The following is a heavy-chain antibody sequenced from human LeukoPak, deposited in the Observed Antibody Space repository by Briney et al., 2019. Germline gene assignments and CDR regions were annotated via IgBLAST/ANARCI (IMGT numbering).Heavy chain of an antibody. Sequence: GGSLRLSCAASGFTFSSYGMHWVRRAPGKGLEWVAVIWYDGSNKYYADSVKGRFTISRDNSKNTLYLQMNSLRAEDTAVYYCARGAQYYFDYWGQGTLVTVSS. CDR2: IWYDGSNK. J-gene: IGHJ4*02. CDR3: ARGAQYYFDY. CDR1: GFTFSSYG. V-gene: IGHV3-33*01.